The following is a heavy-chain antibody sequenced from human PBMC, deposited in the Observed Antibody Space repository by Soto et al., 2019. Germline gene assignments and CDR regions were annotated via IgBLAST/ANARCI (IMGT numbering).Heavy chain of an antibody. V-gene: IGHV1-69*12. CDR3: AREPTAQAALFDY. Sequence: QVQLVQSGAEVKNPGSSVNVSCKASGGTFSSYAISWVRQAPGQGLEWMGGIIPIFGTANYAQKFQGRVTITADESTSTAYMELSSLRSEDTAVYYCAREPTAQAALFDYWGQGTLVTVSS. J-gene: IGHJ4*02. CDR1: GGTFSSYA. CDR2: IIPIFGTA. D-gene: IGHD6-25*01.